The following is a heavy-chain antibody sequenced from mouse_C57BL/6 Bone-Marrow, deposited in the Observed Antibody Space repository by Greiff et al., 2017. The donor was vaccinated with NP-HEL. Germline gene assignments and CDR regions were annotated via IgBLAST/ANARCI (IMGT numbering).Heavy chain of an antibody. CDR2: ISNLAYSI. J-gene: IGHJ2*01. D-gene: IGHD4-1*01. V-gene: IGHV5-15*01. CDR1: GFTFSDYG. CDR3: ARGGNLTLFDY. Sequence: EVQLVESGGGLVQPGGSLKLSCAASGFTFSDYGMAWVRQAPRKGPGWVAFISNLAYSIYYADTVTGRFTISRENAKNTLYLEMSSLRSEDTAMYYCARGGNLTLFDYWGQGTTLTVSS.